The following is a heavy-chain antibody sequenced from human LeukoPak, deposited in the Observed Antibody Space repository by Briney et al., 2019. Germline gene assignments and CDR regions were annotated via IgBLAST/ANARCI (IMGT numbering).Heavy chain of an antibody. J-gene: IGHJ4*02. CDR2: ISYDGSNK. CDR3: AKDRIAAAGTGD. D-gene: IGHD6-13*01. V-gene: IGHV3-30*04. CDR1: GFTFSSYA. Sequence: GGSLRLSCAASGFTFSSYAMHWVRQAPGKGLEWVAVISYDGSNKYYADSVKGRFTISRDNSKNTLYLQMNSLRAEDTAVYYCAKDRIAAAGTGDWGQGTLVTVSS.